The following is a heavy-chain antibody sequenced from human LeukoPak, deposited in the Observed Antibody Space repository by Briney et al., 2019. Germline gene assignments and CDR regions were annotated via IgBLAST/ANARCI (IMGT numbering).Heavy chain of an antibody. V-gene: IGHV3-53*01. CDR3: ARAPNGYKHKLEPREPYYFDY. CDR2: IYSGGSR. Sequence: GGSLRRSCAASGFTGSSNYMSWVRQAPGNGREGFSVIYSGGSRYYADYVRGRFTISRDNCKNTLYLQMNSMRAEDTAVYYCARAPNGYKHKLEPREPYYFDYWGQGTLVTVCS. J-gene: IGHJ4*02. D-gene: IGHD5-24*01. CDR1: GFTGSSNY.